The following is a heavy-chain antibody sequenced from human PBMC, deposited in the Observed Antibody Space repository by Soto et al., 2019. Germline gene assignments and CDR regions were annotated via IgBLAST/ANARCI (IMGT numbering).Heavy chain of an antibody. CDR3: ARKQRIFLGYFDL. D-gene: IGHD6-25*01. CDR2: IWYDGSNK. V-gene: IGHV3-33*01. CDR1: GFTFSSYG. J-gene: IGHJ2*01. Sequence: QVQLVESGGGVVQPGRSLRLSCAASGFTFSSYGMHWVRQAPGKGLEWVAVIWYDGSNKYYADSVKGRFTISRDNSKNTLYLQMNSLRAEDTAVYYCARKQRIFLGYFDLWGRGTLVTVSS.